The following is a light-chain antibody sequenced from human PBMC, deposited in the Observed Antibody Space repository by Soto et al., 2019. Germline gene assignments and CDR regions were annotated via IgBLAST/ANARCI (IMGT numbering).Light chain of an antibody. Sequence: EIVLTQSPGTLSVSPGERVTLACRASQSVSSRLFAWYQQKPGQTPRLLIYGASPRATGIPDRFSGSGSGTGCTLTISSVEPEDTAVYYCQQYESSPFTFGQGTRLQIK. CDR1: QSVSSRL. V-gene: IGKV3-20*01. CDR2: GAS. CDR3: QQYESSPFT. J-gene: IGKJ5*01.